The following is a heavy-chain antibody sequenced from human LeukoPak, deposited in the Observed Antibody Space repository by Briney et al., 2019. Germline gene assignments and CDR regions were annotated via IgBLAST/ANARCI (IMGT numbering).Heavy chain of an antibody. CDR2: ISSGGSSI. J-gene: IGHJ4*02. V-gene: IGHV3-48*03. CDR3: ARVQRGFFDY. CDR1: GSTFSSFE. D-gene: IGHD3-10*01. Sequence: GGSLRLSCAASGSTFSSFEMNWVRQAPGKGLEWVSYISSGGSSIYYADSVKGRFTISRDNAQNSLYLQMNSLRAEDTAVYYCARVQRGFFDYWGQGTLVTVSS.